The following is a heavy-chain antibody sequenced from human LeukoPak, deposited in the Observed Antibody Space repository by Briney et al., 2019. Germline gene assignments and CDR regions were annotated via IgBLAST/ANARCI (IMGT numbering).Heavy chain of an antibody. CDR2: ISSGGSIT. J-gene: IGHJ4*02. CDR3: AKDISTRVGTAHFDY. Sequence: GGSLRLSCAASGFIFSDHYMSWVRLAPGKGLEWVSYISSGGSITHYADSVKGRFTISRDNAKNSVYMQMNSLRAEDTAVYYCAKDISTRVGTAHFDYWGQGTLVTVSS. D-gene: IGHD1-1*01. V-gene: IGHV3-11*04. CDR1: GFIFSDHY.